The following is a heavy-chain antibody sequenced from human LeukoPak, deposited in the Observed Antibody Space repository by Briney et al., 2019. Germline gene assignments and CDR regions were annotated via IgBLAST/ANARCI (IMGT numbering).Heavy chain of an antibody. V-gene: IGHV1-24*01. CDR1: GYTLTELS. CDR2: FDPEDGET. CDR3: ATDPGEIVPDAKGPRGDYCYGMDV. Sequence: ASVKVSCKVSGYTLTELSMHWVRQAPGKGLEWMGGFDPEDGETIYAQKFQGRVTMTEDTSTDTAYMELNSLRSDDTAVYYCATDPGEIVPDAKGPRGDYCYGMDVWGQGTTVTVSS. J-gene: IGHJ6*02. D-gene: IGHD2-2*01.